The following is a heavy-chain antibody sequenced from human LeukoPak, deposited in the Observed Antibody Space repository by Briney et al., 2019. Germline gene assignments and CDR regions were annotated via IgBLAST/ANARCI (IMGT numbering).Heavy chain of an antibody. J-gene: IGHJ3*02. V-gene: IGHV4-61*01. CDR1: GGSVSSGSYY. CDR3: ARAGAKYYYDSSGYYSTAFDI. Sequence: SETLSLTCTVSGGSVSSGSYYWSWIRQPPGKGLEWIGYIYYSGSTNYNSSLKSRVTISVDTSKNQFSLKLSSVTAADTAVYYCARAGAKYYYDSSGYYSTAFDIWGQGTMVTVSS. CDR2: IYYSGST. D-gene: IGHD3-22*01.